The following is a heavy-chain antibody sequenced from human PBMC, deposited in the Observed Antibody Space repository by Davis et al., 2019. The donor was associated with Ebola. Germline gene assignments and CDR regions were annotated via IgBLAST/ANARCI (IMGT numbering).Heavy chain of an antibody. D-gene: IGHD5-24*01. CDR2: MYHSGST. CDR3: ARTERRLERFDY. Sequence: ESLKISCTVTGASISSYYWSWIRQPPGKGLEWIGYMYHSGSTDSNPSLKSRVTIAVDTSKNHFSLKLSSVTAADTAVYYCARTERRLERFDYWGQGTLVTVSS. CDR1: GASISSYY. J-gene: IGHJ4*02. V-gene: IGHV4-59*01.